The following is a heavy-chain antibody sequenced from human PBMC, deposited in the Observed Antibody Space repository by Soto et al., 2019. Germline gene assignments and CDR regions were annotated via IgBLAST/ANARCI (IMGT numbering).Heavy chain of an antibody. V-gene: IGHV2-26*01. J-gene: IGHJ4*02. CDR2: IFSNDEK. D-gene: IGHD1-26*01. CDR3: ARIGGSYYQGGYYFDY. Sequence: SGPTLVNPTETLTLTCTVSGFSLSNARMGVSWIRQPPGKALEWLAHIFSNDEKSYSTSLKSRLTISKDTSKSQVVLTMTNMDPVDTATYYCARIGGSYYQGGYYFDYWGQGTLVTVSS. CDR1: GFSLSNARMG.